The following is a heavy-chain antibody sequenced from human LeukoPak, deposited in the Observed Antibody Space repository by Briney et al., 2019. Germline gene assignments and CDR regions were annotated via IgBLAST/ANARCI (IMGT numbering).Heavy chain of an antibody. CDR2: IHTSGST. D-gene: IGHD3-22*01. Sequence: PSETLSLTCTVSGGSISSYYWSWIRQPAGKGLEWIGRIHTSGSTNYSPSLKSRVTMSVDTSKNQFSLKLSSVTAADTAVYYCARDRYYYDSSARYFDYWGQGTLVTVSS. CDR1: GGSISSYY. J-gene: IGHJ4*02. CDR3: ARDRYYYDSSARYFDY. V-gene: IGHV4-4*07.